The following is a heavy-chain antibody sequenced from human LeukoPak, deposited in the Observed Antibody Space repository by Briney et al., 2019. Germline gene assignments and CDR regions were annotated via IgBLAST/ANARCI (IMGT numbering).Heavy chain of an antibody. CDR2: INWDGSSI. CDR1: GFTFDDYA. CDR3: ARVGKYCTSTSCYSRYYYYMDV. Sequence: GGSLRLSCAASGFTFDDYAMSWVRQVPGKGLEWVSGINWDGSSIGYLDSVKGRFTISRDNAKNSPFLQMNGLRAEDTAFYYCARVGKYCTSTSCYSRYYYYMDVWGKGTTVTVS. J-gene: IGHJ6*03. V-gene: IGHV3-20*04. D-gene: IGHD2-2*02.